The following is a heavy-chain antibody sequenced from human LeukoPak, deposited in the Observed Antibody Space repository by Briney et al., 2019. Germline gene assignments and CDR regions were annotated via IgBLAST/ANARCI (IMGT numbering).Heavy chain of an antibody. CDR3: AHYYDSWGGAFDI. Sequence: PGGSLRLSCAASGFTFSNFPMSWVRQAPGKGLEWVSAISASGGSTYYADSVQGRVTISRDNSKNTLFLQMNSLRAEDTAVYYCAHYYDSWGGAFDIWGQGTMVTVSS. J-gene: IGHJ3*02. CDR2: ISASGGST. V-gene: IGHV3-23*01. D-gene: IGHD3-22*01. CDR1: GFTFSNFP.